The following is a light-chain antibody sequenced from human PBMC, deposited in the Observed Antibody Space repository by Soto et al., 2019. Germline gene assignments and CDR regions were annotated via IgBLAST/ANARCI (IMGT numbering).Light chain of an antibody. CDR1: QGISSY. CDR3: QQYHSWPPLT. V-gene: IGKV1-8*01. J-gene: IGKJ4*01. Sequence: AIRMTQSPSSLSASTGDRVTITCRASQGISSYLAWYQQTPGKAPKLLIYAASTLQSGVPSRFSGSGSGTDFTLTISSLQSEDFAVYYCQQYHSWPPLTFGGGTKVDIK. CDR2: AAS.